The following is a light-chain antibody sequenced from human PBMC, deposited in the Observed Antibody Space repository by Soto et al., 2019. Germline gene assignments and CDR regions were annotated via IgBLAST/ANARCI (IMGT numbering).Light chain of an antibody. V-gene: IGKV3-11*01. J-gene: IGKJ5*01. CDR1: QSVGSR. CDR2: DTS. Sequence: DIVRTQSPDTVSVSPGEGAELSCRASQSVGSRVAWYQQKLGQPPRLLIYDTSNRATGIPARFSGSRSGTDFTLTISSLEPEDFGVYFCHQRNKFGQGTRLEI. CDR3: HQRNK.